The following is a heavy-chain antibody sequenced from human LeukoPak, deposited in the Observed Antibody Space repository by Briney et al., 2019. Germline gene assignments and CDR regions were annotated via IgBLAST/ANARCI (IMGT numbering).Heavy chain of an antibody. V-gene: IGHV4-34*01. CDR3: ARGPPGGYQLNSLPADYYYMDV. J-gene: IGHJ6*03. Sequence: PSETLSLTCAVYGGSFSGYYWSWIRQPPGKGLEWIGEINHSGSTNYNPSLKSRVTISVDTSKNQFSLKLSSVTAADTAVYYCARGPPGGYQLNSLPADYYYMDVWGKGTTVTISS. CDR2: INHSGST. CDR1: GGSFSGYY. D-gene: IGHD1-26*01.